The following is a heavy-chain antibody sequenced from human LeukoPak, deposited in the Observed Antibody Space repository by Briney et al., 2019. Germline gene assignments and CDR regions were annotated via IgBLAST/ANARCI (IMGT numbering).Heavy chain of an antibody. CDR1: GFTFEDYA. CDR3: AKRSSIDWYVDY. V-gene: IGHV3-9*01. Sequence: PGGSLRLSCAASGFTFEDYAMHWVRHVPGKGLEGVSGISWNSGSIAYADSVKGRFTISRDNGKSSLYLHMNSLSTEDTALYCCAKRSSIDWYVDYSGHGTLVTVSS. D-gene: IGHD3-9*01. J-gene: IGHJ4*01. CDR2: ISWNSGSI.